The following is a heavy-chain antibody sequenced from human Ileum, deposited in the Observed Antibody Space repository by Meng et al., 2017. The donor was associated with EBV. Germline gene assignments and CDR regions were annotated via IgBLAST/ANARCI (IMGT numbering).Heavy chain of an antibody. CDR3: GDFAVS. Sequence: VQLLDPRGVFLPPARSLPPSCAASASTSISSCMHWVRQAPGKALVWVSRINAVGSSTHYADSVKGRFTISRDNAKNTLYLEMNGLRTDDTAMYYCGDFAVSWGQGTLVTVSS. J-gene: IGHJ4*02. D-gene: IGHD3-3*01. V-gene: IGHV3-74*01. CDR1: ASTSISSC. CDR2: INAVGSST.